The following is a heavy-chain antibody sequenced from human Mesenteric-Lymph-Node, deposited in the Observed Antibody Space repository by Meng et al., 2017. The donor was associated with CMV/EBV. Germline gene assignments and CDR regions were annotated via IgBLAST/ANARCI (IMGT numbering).Heavy chain of an antibody. CDR2: ISHSGST. J-gene: IGHJ4*02. CDR3: ARGRNYYGSGIDY. D-gene: IGHD3-10*01. Sequence: VYGGSITSNNWWRWVRQPPGKGLEWIGEISHSGSTNDNPSLKRRVTISVDRSKNQFSLNLSSVTAADTAVYYCARGRNYYGSGIDYWGQGTLVTVSS. V-gene: IGHV4-4*02. CDR1: GGSITSNNW.